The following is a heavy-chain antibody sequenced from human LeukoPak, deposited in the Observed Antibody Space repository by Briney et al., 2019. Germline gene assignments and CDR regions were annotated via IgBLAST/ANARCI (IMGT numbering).Heavy chain of an antibody. CDR1: GFTFSGYG. D-gene: IGHD3-3*01. Sequence: PGGSLRLSCAASGFTFSGYGMSWVRQAPGKGLEWVSAISGSGGSTYYADSVKGRFTISRDNSKNTLYLQMTSLRAEATAVYYFAKEMGYYDFWSGWRFSDYGGQGTLVTVSS. CDR2: ISGSGGST. J-gene: IGHJ4*02. CDR3: AKEMGYYDFWSGWRFSDY. V-gene: IGHV3-23*01.